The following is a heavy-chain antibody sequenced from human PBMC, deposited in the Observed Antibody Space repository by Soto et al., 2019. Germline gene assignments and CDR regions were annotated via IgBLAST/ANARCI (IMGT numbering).Heavy chain of an antibody. CDR1: GFTFSGYA. J-gene: IGHJ4*02. CDR3: TKTLANFDY. CDR2: ITMSADGT. V-gene: IGHV3-23*01. Sequence: PGGSLRLSCAASGFTFSGYAMSWVRRAPGKGLVWVSSITMSADGTYYTDSVKGRFTISRDSSKNTVFLQMNSLRAEDTAIYYCTKTLANFDYWGQGILVTVSS.